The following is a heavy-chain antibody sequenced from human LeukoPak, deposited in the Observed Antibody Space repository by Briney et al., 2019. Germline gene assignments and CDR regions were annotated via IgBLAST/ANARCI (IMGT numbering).Heavy chain of an antibody. CDR2: IYYSGST. D-gene: IGHD5-18*01. Sequence: SETLSLTCTVSGGSISSYYWSWIRQSPGKGLEWIGYIYYSGSTNYNPSLKSRVTISVDTSKNQFSLKLSSVTAADTAVYYCARLDTAMVTGFDYWGQGTLVTVSS. V-gene: IGHV4-59*01. CDR3: ARLDTAMVTGFDY. CDR1: GGSISSYY. J-gene: IGHJ4*02.